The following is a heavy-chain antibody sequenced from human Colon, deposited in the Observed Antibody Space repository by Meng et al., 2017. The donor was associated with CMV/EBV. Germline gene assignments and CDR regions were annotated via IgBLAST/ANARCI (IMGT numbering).Heavy chain of an antibody. Sequence: SVYTFNSYYMHGLRQAPGKGLEWMGIINTSGGSTSYAQKFQGRVTMTRDTSTSTVYMELSSLRSEDTAVYYCARVSAHYGDYVVDPWGQGTLVTVSS. CDR1: VYTFNSYY. CDR3: ARVSAHYGDYVVDP. J-gene: IGHJ5*02. V-gene: IGHV1-46*02. D-gene: IGHD4-17*01. CDR2: INTSGGST.